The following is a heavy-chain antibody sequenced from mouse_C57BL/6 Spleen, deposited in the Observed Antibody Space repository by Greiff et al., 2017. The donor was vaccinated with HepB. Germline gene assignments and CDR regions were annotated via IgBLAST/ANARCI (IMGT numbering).Heavy chain of an antibody. CDR1: GYTFTSYW. Sequence: QVQLQQPGAELVMPGASVKLSCKASGYTFTSYWMHWVKQRPGQGLEWIGEIDPSDSYTNYNQKFKGKSTLTVDKSSSTAYMQLSSLTSEDSAVYYCARDVTVVLFDRWGQCTTLTVSS. V-gene: IGHV1-69*01. CDR3: ARDVTVVLFDR. J-gene: IGHJ2*01. CDR2: IDPSDSYT. D-gene: IGHD1-1*01.